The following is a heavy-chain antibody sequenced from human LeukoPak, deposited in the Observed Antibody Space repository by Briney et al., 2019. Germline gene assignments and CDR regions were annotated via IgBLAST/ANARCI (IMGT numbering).Heavy chain of an antibody. CDR1: GYTLTELS. Sequence: ASVKVSCKVSGYTLTELSMHWVRQAPGQGLEWMGGIIPIFGTANYAQKFQGRVTITADESTSTAYMELSSLRSEDTAVYYCARVPDIVVVPAAPRLYFDYWGQGTLVTVSS. V-gene: IGHV1-69*13. CDR2: IIPIFGTA. D-gene: IGHD2-2*01. J-gene: IGHJ4*02. CDR3: ARVPDIVVVPAAPRLYFDY.